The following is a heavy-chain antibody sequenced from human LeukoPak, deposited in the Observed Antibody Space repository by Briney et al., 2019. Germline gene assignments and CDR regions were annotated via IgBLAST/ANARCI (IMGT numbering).Heavy chain of an antibody. D-gene: IGHD2-2*01. CDR1: GWSFNDYY. Sequence: SETLSLTCAVYGWSFNDYYWNWIRQPPGKGLEWIGEINARGNTNYNPSLKSRVNISVDTSKKQFSLRLTSMIAADTALYYCARGQVPAARGYNWFDPWGQGTLVTVSS. CDR3: ARGQVPAARGYNWFDP. CDR2: INARGNT. J-gene: IGHJ5*02. V-gene: IGHV4-34*01.